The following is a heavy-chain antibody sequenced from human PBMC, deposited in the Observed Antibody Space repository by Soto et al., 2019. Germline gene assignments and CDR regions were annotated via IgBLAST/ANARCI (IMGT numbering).Heavy chain of an antibody. Sequence: GASVKVSCKASGYTFTSYDINWVRQATGQGLEWMGWMNPNSGNTGYAQKFKGRVTMTRNTSISTAYMELSSLRSEDTAVYYCARALILLLYDSSGYYSSFDPWGQGTLVTVSS. D-gene: IGHD3-22*01. V-gene: IGHV1-8*01. CDR2: MNPNSGNT. J-gene: IGHJ5*02. CDR1: GYTFTSYD. CDR3: ARALILLLYDSSGYYSSFDP.